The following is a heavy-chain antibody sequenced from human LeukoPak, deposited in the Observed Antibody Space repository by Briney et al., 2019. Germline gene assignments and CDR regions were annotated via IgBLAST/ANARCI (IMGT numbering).Heavy chain of an antibody. J-gene: IGHJ6*04. CDR1: GFTVSSNY. V-gene: IGHV3-53*01. CDR2: LYSGGHT. CDR3: AELGITMIGGV. D-gene: IGHD3-10*02. Sequence: GGSLRLSCAASGFTVSSNYMTWVRQAPGKGLEWVSVLYSGGHTYYADSVKGRFTISRDNAKNSLYLQMNSLRAEDTAVYYCAELGITMIGGVWGKGTTVTISS.